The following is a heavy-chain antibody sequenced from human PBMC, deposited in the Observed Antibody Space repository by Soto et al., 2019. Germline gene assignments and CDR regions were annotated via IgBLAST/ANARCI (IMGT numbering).Heavy chain of an antibody. D-gene: IGHD3-16*01. CDR1: GYTSSSYG. J-gene: IGHJ6*02. Sequence: QVQLLQSGGEVKTPGASLKVSCKAIGYTSSSYGINWVRQPPGQGLEWMGWISVFNGDTKYAQKFQGRVAITKDPGTSTAHMELRSLRSDDAAVYVCATKDDHKDDQPYYYGMDIWGQGTTVTVSS. V-gene: IGHV1-18*01. CDR3: ATKDDHKDDQPYYYGMDI. CDR2: ISVFNGDT.